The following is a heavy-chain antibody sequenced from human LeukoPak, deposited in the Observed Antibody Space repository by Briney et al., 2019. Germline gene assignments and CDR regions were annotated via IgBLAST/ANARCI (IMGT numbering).Heavy chain of an antibody. J-gene: IGHJ4*02. D-gene: IGHD6-6*01. CDR3: ARPGGSSSTPDFDY. CDR2: IKQDGSEK. Sequence: GGSLRLSCAASGFTFSTYWMSWVRQAPGKGLEWVANIKQDGSEKYYVDSVKGRFTISRDNAKNSLYLQMNTLRAEDTAVYYCARPGGSSSTPDFDYWGQGTLVTVSS. CDR1: GFTFSTYW. V-gene: IGHV3-7*03.